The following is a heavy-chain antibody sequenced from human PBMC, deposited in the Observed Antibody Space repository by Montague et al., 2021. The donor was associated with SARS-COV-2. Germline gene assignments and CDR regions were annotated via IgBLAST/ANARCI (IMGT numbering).Heavy chain of an antibody. V-gene: IGHV4-34*01. J-gene: IGHJ4*02. CDR2: INHRGTS. D-gene: IGHD3-22*01. CDR1: GGSITDYY. Sequence: SETLSLTCAVYGGSITDYYWSWIRQPPGKGLEWIGEINHRGTSNYNPSLKSRVPIPVATSKYQFYPYLGSVTAADTAVYYCASGRQHFNMIVVVMTGGEYYFDYWAQGTLVTVSS. CDR3: ASGRQHFNMIVVVMTGGEYYFDY.